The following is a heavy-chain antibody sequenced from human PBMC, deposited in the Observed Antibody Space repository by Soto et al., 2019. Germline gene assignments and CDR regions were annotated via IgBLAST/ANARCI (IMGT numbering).Heavy chain of an antibody. J-gene: IGHJ6*03. D-gene: IGHD3-10*01. CDR3: ARGLLLWFGELSRRGGYYYYMDV. V-gene: IGHV4-34*01. CDR2: INDSGNI. CDR1: GGSLSGYK. Sequence: QVQLQHWGAGLLKPSETLSLTCAVYGGSLSGYKWSWIRQTPGKGLEWIGEINDSGNINYNPSLKRRVTILLDTPRKQISLKLSAVTAAASAVYYCARGLLLWFGELSRRGGYYYYMDVWGKGTTVAVSS.